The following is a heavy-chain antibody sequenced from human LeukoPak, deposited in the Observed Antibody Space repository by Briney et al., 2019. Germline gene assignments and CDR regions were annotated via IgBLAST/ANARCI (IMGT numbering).Heavy chain of an antibody. CDR1: GFTFSSYA. D-gene: IGHD1-26*01. CDR3: ARDWEGMDV. J-gene: IGHJ6*02. V-gene: IGHV3-30*04. CDR2: ISYDGSNK. Sequence: PGRSLRLSCAASGFTFSSYAMHWVRQAPGKGLEWVAVISYDGSNKYYADSVKSRFTISRDNSKNTLYLQMNSLRAEDTAVYYCARDWEGMDVWGQGTTVTVS.